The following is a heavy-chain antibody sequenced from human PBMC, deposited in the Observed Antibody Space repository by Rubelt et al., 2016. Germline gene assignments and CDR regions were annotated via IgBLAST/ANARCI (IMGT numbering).Heavy chain of an antibody. V-gene: IGHV6-1*01. CDR2: TYYRSTWYS. CDR3: VRGFGTTNDD. CDR1: GDSVSSNSAT. J-gene: IGHJ4*02. D-gene: IGHD1-7*01. Sequence: QVQLQQSGPRLVKPSQTLSLTCAISGDSVSSNSATWNWIRQSPSRGLEWLGRTYYRSTWYSGYAFSVKIRISISPDPSKNQFSLQLNSVTPEDTAVYYCVRGFGTTNDDWGQGTVVTVSS.